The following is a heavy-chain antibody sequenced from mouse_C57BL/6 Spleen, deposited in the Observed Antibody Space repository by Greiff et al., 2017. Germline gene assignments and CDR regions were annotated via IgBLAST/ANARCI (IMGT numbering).Heavy chain of an antibody. J-gene: IGHJ4*01. Sequence: VKLQQSGAELMKPGASVTLSCKASGYTFTGYWIEWVKQRPGHGLERIGAILPGTGGTNYNEKFKGKAIFTADTSSSTAYMQLSSLTSEDSAVYYCAADYYSSSPMDYWGQGTLVTVS. CDR1: GYTFTGYW. CDR3: AADYYSSSPMDY. V-gene: IGHV1-9*01. CDR2: ILPGTGGT. D-gene: IGHD1-1*01.